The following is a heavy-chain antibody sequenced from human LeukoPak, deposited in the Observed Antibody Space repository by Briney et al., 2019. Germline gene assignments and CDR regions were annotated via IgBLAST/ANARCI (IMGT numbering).Heavy chain of an antibody. CDR2: INSDGSST. Sequence: HTGGSLRLSCAAAGFTFSSYWMHWVRQAPGKGLVWVSHINSDGSSTSYAASVKGRFTISRDNAKNTLYLQMNSLRAEDTAVYYWARRPTVITHYWYCDLRGRGTLVTVSS. CDR3: ARRPTVITHYWYCDL. CDR1: GFTFSSYW. J-gene: IGHJ2*01. V-gene: IGHV3-74*01. D-gene: IGHD4-23*01.